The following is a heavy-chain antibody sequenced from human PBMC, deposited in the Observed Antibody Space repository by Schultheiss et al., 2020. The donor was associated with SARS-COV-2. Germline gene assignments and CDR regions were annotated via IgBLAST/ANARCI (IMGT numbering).Heavy chain of an antibody. V-gene: IGHV3-49*04. Sequence: GGSLRLSCTASGFTFGDYAMSWVRQAPGKGLEWVGFIRSKAYGGTTEYAASVKGRFTISRDDSKSIAYLQMNSLKTEDTAVYYCTFSSGSWEGPFDPWGQGTLVTVSS. CDR3: TFSSGSWEGPFDP. CDR1: GFTFGDYA. CDR2: IRSKAYGGTT. D-gene: IGHD6-13*01. J-gene: IGHJ5*02.